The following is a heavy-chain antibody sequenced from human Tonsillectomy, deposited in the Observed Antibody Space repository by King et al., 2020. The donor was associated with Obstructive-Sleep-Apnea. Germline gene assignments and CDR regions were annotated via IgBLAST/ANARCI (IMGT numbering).Heavy chain of an antibody. D-gene: IGHD3-9*01. V-gene: IGHV3-23*04. CDR2: ISGSGGST. Sequence: VQLVESGGGLVQPGGSLRLSCAGSGFTFRSYAMSWVRQAPGKGLEWVSGISGSGGSTYYAESVKDRFTVSRDNSKNTLHLQMNSLRDEDTAVYYCAKESMDYDSLTGPVDYWGQGILVTVSS. CDR1: GFTFRSYA. CDR3: AKESMDYDSLTGPVDY. J-gene: IGHJ4*02.